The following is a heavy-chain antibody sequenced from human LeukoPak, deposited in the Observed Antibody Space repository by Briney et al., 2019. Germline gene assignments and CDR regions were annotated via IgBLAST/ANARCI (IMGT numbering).Heavy chain of an antibody. D-gene: IGHD4-17*01. J-gene: IGHJ4*02. Sequence: SGGSLRLSCVASGFILDRYNMNWVRQAPGKGLEWVSSISSSSTSINYTDSVKGRFTISRDNAKNSLYLQMNSLRDGDTAVYYCARRHHYGFLDSWGQGTLVTVSS. CDR2: ISSSSTSI. CDR1: GFILDRYN. V-gene: IGHV3-48*02. CDR3: ARRHHYGFLDS.